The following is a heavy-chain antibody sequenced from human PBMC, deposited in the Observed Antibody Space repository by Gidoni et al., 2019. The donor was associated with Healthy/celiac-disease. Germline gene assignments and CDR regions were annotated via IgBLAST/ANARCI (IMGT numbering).Heavy chain of an antibody. J-gene: IGHJ4*02. D-gene: IGHD2-15*01. Sequence: QVQLVESGGGVVQPGRSLRLSCAASGSSFSSYSLPWVRPAPGKGLEWVAFISYDVSNKHYADSVKGRFTISRDNAKNTLYVQMNSLRTEDTAVYYCAREGRVGYCSGGSCYALDYWGQGTLVTVSS. CDR2: ISYDVSNK. CDR3: AREGRVGYCSGGSCYALDY. CDR1: GSSFSSYS. V-gene: IGHV3-30*04.